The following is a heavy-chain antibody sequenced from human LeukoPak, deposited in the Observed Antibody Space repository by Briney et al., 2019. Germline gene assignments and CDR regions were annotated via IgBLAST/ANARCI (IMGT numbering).Heavy chain of an antibody. D-gene: IGHD2-2*01. CDR3: ARECSSTSCFDY. CDR1: GGTFSSYA. CDR2: IIPIFGTA. Sequence: GASVKVSCKASGGTFSSYAISWVRQAPGQGLEWMGGIIPIFGTANYAQKFQGRVTITADESTSTAHMELSSLRSEDTAVYYCARECSSTSCFDYWGQGTLVTVSS. V-gene: IGHV1-69*13. J-gene: IGHJ4*02.